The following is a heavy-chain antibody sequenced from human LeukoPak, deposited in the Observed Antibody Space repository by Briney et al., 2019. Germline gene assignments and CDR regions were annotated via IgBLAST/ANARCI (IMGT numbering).Heavy chain of an antibody. J-gene: IGHJ4*02. V-gene: IGHV1-24*01. CDR1: GYSLSDLS. CDR3: ATDRLYRSSGRSWGFFDY. D-gene: IGHD6-19*01. CDR2: FDSENNKM. Sequence: ASVKVSCKISGYSLSDLSIHWVREAPGEGLEWMGGFDSENNKMVYSQKFQGRVTMTEDTSADTAYMELTSLRSEDTAVYFCATDRLYRSSGRSWGFFDYWGQGTLVIVFS.